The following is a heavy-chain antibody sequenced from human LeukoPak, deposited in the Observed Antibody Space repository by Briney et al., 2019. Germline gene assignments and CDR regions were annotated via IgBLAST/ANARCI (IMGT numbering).Heavy chain of an antibody. Sequence: ASVKVSCKVSGYTLTELYMHWVRQAPGQGLEWMGGIDPEGGDTSYAQKFQGRVTMTEDTSTNTAYMELSRLRSDDTAVYYCATHRIGVAGSFSFDYWGQGTLVTVSS. CDR1: GYTLTELY. V-gene: IGHV1-24*01. D-gene: IGHD6-19*01. CDR3: ATHRIGVAGSFSFDY. J-gene: IGHJ4*02. CDR2: IDPEGGDT.